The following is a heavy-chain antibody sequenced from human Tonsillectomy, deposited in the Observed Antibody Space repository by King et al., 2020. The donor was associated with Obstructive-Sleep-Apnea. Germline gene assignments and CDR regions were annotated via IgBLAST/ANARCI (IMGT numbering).Heavy chain of an antibody. CDR1: GFTFSSYG. CDR3: GGVRIQLWYSMDV. J-gene: IGHJ6*02. CDR2: IWYDGSNK. Sequence: VQLVESGGGVVQPGRSLRLSCAASGFTFSSYGMHWVRQAPGKGLEWVAVIWYDGSNKYYADSVKGRFPISRDNSKNTLYLQMNSLRAEDTAVYYCGGVRIQLWYSMDVWGQGTTVTVSS. V-gene: IGHV3-33*01. D-gene: IGHD5-18*01.